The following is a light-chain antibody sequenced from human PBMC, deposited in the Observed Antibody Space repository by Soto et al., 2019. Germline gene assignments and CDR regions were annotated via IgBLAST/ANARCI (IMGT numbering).Light chain of an antibody. CDR1: QGISSY. Sequence: AIRMTQSPSSFSASTGDRVTITCRAIQGISSYLAWYQQKPGKAPKLLIYAASTLQSGVPSRFSGSGSGTYFTLTISLLQSDDFATYYCQQYYSSPFTFGPGTEVDIK. V-gene: IGKV1-8*01. CDR2: AAS. CDR3: QQYYSSPFT. J-gene: IGKJ3*01.